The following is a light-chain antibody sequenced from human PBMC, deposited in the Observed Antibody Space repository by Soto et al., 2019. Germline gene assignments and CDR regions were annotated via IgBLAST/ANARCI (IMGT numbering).Light chain of an antibody. V-gene: IGKV3D-15*01. CDR1: QSVSSS. J-gene: IGKJ1*01. Sequence: EIVLIQSPATLSLSPGERATLSCRASQSVSSSLAWYQQNPGQAPRLLIFDASNRATGIPVRFSGSGSGTEFTLTISSLQSEDLAIYYCQEYSDWPTWTFGQGTKVDIK. CDR2: DAS. CDR3: QEYSDWPTWT.